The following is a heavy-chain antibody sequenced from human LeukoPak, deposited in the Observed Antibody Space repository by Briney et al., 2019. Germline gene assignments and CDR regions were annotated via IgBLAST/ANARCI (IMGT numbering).Heavy chain of an antibody. V-gene: IGHV5-51*01. Sequence: GESLKISCKGSGYNFASYWTGWVRQMPGKGLEWMGIIYPDDSNTRYSPSFQGQVTISADKSISTAYLQWSTLKASDTAMYYCARMYSSGWPNWGQGTLVTVSS. CDR3: ARMYSSGWPN. D-gene: IGHD6-19*01. J-gene: IGHJ4*02. CDR2: IYPDDSNT. CDR1: GYNFASYW.